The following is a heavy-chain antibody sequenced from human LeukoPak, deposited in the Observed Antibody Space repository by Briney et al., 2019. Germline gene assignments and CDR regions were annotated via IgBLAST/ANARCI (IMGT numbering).Heavy chain of an antibody. CDR2: INHSGST. Sequence: KASETLSLTCAVYGGSFSGYYWSWIRQPPGKGLEWIGEINHSGSTNYNPSLKSRVTISVDTSKNQFSLKLSSVTAADTAVYYCARAPGIVGAIRHWGQGTLVTVSS. V-gene: IGHV4-34*01. D-gene: IGHD1-26*01. J-gene: IGHJ4*02. CDR1: GGSFSGYY. CDR3: ARAPGIVGAIRH.